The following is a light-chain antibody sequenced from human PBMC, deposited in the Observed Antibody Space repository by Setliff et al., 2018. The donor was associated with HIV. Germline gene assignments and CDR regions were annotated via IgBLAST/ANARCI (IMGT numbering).Light chain of an antibody. J-gene: IGLJ1*01. Sequence: QSALTQPASVSGSPGQSITISCTGTSSDVGGYNYVSWYQQHPGNAPKLTIFEVSNRPSGVSNRFSGSKSGNTASLTISGLQAEDEADYYCSSYAITNTLPFGTGTKVTVL. CDR2: EVS. CDR3: SSYAITNTLP. V-gene: IGLV2-14*01. CDR1: SSDVGGYNY.